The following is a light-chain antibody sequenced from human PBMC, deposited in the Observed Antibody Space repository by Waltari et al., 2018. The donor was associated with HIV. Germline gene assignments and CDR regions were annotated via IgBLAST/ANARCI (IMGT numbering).Light chain of an antibody. CDR3: QQYGTSPYT. V-gene: IGKV3-20*01. CDR2: GAS. CDR1: QSVSSSH. Sequence: EIVLTQSPGTLSLSPGERATLSCRASQSVSSSHLAWYQQTPGLPPRLLIYGASSRATGTPDRFGGSGFGTDFTLTISRLEPEDFAVYYCQQYGTSPYTFGQGTKLEIK. J-gene: IGKJ2*01.